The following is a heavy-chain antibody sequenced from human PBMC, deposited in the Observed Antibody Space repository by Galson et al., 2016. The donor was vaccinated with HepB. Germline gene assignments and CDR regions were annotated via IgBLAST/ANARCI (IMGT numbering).Heavy chain of an antibody. CDR3: AREIMVSGWKVLDH. J-gene: IGHJ4*01. CDR1: GYTFSIHG. CDR2: ISDYNGNT. V-gene: IGHV1-18*01. D-gene: IGHD5-18*01. Sequence: SVKVSCKVSGYTFSIHGISWVRQAPGQGLEWMGWISDYNGNTKSARKVQGRVIMTRDTSTSTAYMELRSLRSDDTAVYYCAREIMVSGWKVLDHWGQGTLVTVSS.